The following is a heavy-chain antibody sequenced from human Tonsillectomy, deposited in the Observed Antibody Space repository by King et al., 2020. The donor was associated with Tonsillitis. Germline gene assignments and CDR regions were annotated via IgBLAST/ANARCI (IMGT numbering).Heavy chain of an antibody. J-gene: IGHJ4*02. CDR1: GGSVISSSHS. D-gene: IGHD1-1*01. V-gene: IGHV4-39*01. CDR3: VRQTGTTGWFDY. Sequence: QLQESGPGLVKPSETLSLTCTVSGGSVISSSHSWGWIRQPPGKGLGGIGNMYYSGTTYYNPSLKSRVTISVNTSKNTFSLTLSSVTAAVTAVYYCVRQTGTTGWFDYGGEGTRLTVP. CDR2: MYYSGTT.